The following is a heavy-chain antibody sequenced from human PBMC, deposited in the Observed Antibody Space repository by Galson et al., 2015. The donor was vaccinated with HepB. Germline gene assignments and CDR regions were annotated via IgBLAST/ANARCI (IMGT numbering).Heavy chain of an antibody. J-gene: IGHJ4*02. CDR2: IKLDGSDK. CDR1: GFIFGSYW. V-gene: IGHV3-7*03. D-gene: IGHD6-13*01. Sequence: SLRLSCAAPGFIFGSYWMSWVRQAPGKGLEWVANIKLDGSDKYYVDSVKGRFTISRDNAKNSLYLQMNNPRAEDTAIYYCAKDDAGIGMSYWGRGTLVTVFS. CDR3: AKDDAGIGMSY.